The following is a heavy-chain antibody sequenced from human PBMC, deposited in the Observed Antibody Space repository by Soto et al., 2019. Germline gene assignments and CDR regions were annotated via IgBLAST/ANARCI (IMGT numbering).Heavy chain of an antibody. V-gene: IGHV1-69*13. Sequence: SVKVSCKASGGTFSSYAISWVRQAPGQRLEWMGGIIPIFGTANYAQKFQGRVTITADESTSTAYMELSSLRSEDTAVYYCARDSYFDACGGSCYSSYYYYGMDVWGQGTTVTVSS. CDR3: ARDSYFDACGGSCYSSYYYYGMDV. CDR2: IIPIFGTA. J-gene: IGHJ6*02. CDR1: GGTFSSYA. D-gene: IGHD2-15*01.